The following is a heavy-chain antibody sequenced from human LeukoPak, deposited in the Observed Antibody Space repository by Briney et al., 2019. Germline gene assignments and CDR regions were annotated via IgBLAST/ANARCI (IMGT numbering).Heavy chain of an antibody. D-gene: IGHD5-24*01. J-gene: IGHJ5*02. Sequence: GESLKISCKGFGYIFTSSWIAWVRQMPGKGLEWMGIIYPGDSDTRYSPSFQGQVTISADKSISTAYLKWSSLKASDTAMYYRARQYNTETYRLGFDPWGQGTLVTVSS. V-gene: IGHV5-51*01. CDR1: GYIFTSSW. CDR3: ARQYNTETYRLGFDP. CDR2: IYPGDSDT.